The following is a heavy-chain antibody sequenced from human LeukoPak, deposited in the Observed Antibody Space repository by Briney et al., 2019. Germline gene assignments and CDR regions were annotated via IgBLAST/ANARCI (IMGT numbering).Heavy chain of an antibody. D-gene: IGHD2-2*01. Sequence: GGSLRLSCAASGFTFSSYAMSWVRQAPGKGLEWVSAISGSGGSTYYADSVKGRFTISRDNSKNTLYLQMNSLRAEDTAVYYCAKGRLVVPAAMPFDYWGQGTLVTVSS. CDR1: GFTFSSYA. V-gene: IGHV3-23*01. J-gene: IGHJ4*02. CDR3: AKGRLVVPAAMPFDY. CDR2: ISGSGGST.